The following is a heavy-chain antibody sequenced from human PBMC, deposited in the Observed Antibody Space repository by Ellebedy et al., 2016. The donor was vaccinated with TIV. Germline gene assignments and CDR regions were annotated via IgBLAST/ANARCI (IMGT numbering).Heavy chain of an antibody. J-gene: IGHJ4*01. CDR3: TKRAENWGFFDF. CDR2: EAERDGST. Sequence: PGGSLRLSCAASGFTFSDYVMARVRQVPGKGLECVPAEAERDGSTFYADSVKGRFSISRDNFQNSLFLHLHSLEAGDTAIYYCTKRAENWGFFDFWGHGTLVTVSS. CDR1: GFTFSDYV. D-gene: IGHD7-27*01. V-gene: IGHV3-23*01.